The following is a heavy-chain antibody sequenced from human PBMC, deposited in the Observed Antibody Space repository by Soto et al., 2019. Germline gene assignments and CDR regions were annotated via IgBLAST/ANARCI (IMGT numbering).Heavy chain of an antibody. Sequence: EVQLLESGGGLVQPGGSLRLSCAASGFTFTTHAMNWVRQAPGKGLEWVSSISGSGGTTDYADSVKGRFTISRDNSKNTLYLQMKSLRSEDTAVDYCAKGLGEFSYYGMDVWGQGTTVTVSS. V-gene: IGHV3-23*01. CDR1: GFTFTTHA. CDR3: AKGLGEFSYYGMDV. J-gene: IGHJ6*02. CDR2: ISGSGGTT. D-gene: IGHD3-10*01.